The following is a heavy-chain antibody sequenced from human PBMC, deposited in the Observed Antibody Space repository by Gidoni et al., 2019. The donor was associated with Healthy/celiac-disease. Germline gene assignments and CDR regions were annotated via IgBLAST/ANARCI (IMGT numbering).Heavy chain of an antibody. J-gene: IGHJ4*02. CDR2: ISWNSGSI. Sequence: EVQLVESGGGLVQPGRSRRLCGAAPGLPFDDYAMQWVRQAPGKGVGWVSGISWNSGSIGYADSVQVRFTVYRDNAKNSLYLQMNSLRAEDTALYYCAEAPGLYSGYVSYWGQGTLVTVSS. D-gene: IGHD5-12*01. CDR1: GLPFDDYA. CDR3: AEAPGLYSGYVSY. V-gene: IGHV3-9*01.